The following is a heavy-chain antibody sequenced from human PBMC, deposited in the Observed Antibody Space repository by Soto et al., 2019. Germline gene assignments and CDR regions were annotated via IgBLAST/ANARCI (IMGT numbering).Heavy chain of an antibody. CDR2: ISSSADTI. CDR3: ARGPGYSTGWYSDY. CDR1: GFTFSSFE. V-gene: IGHV3-48*03. D-gene: IGHD6-19*01. Sequence: EVQLVESGGGLVQPGGSLRLSCAASGFTFSSFEMNWVRQAPGKGLEWLSYISSSADTIYYADSVRGLFTTSRDNAKNSLSLQMNSLRGEDTAIYYWARGPGYSTGWYSDYWGQGKLVTVSS. J-gene: IGHJ4*02.